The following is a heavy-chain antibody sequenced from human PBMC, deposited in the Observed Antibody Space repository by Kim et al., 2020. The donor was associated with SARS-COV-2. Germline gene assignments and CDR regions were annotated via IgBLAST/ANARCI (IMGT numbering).Heavy chain of an antibody. CDR3: ARTNYFDY. CDR1: GFTFINYR. J-gene: IGHJ4*02. V-gene: IGHV3-74*01. Sequence: GGSLRLSCAASGFTFINYRMYWVRQAPGKGLLWVSTITRDGSSTTYADSVKGRFTISRDNAKNTVYLQMNSLRAEDTAVYYCARTNYFDYWGQGTLVTVS. CDR2: ITRDGSST.